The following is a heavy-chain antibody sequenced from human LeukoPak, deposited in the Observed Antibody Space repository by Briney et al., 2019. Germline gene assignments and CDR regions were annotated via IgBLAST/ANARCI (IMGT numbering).Heavy chain of an antibody. CDR2: ISWNSGSI. CDR1: GFTIDDYA. V-gene: IGHV3-9*01. D-gene: IGHD2-2*01. Sequence: GGSLRLSCAASGFTIDDYALHWVRHAPGKGLAWVSGISWNSGSIGYADSVKGRFTISRDSAKNSLYLQMNSLRAEDTAVYYCARDLTSSPPFDYWGRGTLVTVSS. CDR3: ARDLTSSPPFDY. J-gene: IGHJ4*02.